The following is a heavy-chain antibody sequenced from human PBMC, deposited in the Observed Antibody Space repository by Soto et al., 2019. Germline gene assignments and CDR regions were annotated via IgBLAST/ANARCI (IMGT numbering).Heavy chain of an antibody. V-gene: IGHV4-31*03. CDR3: ARDSRNVFDI. J-gene: IGHJ3*02. CDR1: GGSISSGGYY. CDR2: IYYSGST. Sequence: SETLSLTCTVSGGSISSGGYYWSWIRQHPGKGLEWIGYIYYSGSTYYNPSLKSRVTISVDTSKNQFSLKLSSVTAADTAVYYCARDSRNVFDICGQGTMVTVSS.